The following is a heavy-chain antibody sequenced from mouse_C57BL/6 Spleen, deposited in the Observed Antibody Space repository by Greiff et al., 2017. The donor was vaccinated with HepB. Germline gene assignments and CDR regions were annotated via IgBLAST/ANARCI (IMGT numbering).Heavy chain of an antibody. Sequence: VQLQQSGAELVKPGASVKLSCPASCFNIKDYYMHWVKQRTEQGLEWIGRIDPEDGETKYAPKFQGKANITADTSSKTPYLQVGSRTSKDAAVYYCARDGYGVAYWGQETLVTVSA. D-gene: IGHD2-2*01. CDR1: CFNIKDYY. CDR2: IDPEDGET. V-gene: IGHV14-2*01. CDR3: ARDGYGVAY. J-gene: IGHJ3*01.